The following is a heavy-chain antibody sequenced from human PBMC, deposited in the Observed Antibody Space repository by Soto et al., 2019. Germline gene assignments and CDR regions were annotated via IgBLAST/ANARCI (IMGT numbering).Heavy chain of an antibody. Sequence: EQGLEWMGIINPSGGSTSYEQKFQGRVNMTRDTSTSTVYMELSSLRSEDTAVYYCATTYSRGEIVIRVQGRILDYRGKGTLVPV. CDR2: INPSGGST. V-gene: IGHV1-46*03. J-gene: IGHJ4*02. D-gene: IGHD3-16*02. CDR3: ATTYSRGEIVIRVQGRILDY.